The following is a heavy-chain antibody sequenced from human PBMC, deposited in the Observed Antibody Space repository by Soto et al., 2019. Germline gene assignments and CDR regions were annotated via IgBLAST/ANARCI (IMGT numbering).Heavy chain of an antibody. CDR2: IWYDGSNK. Sequence: QVQLVESGGGVVQPGRSLRLSCAASGFTFSSYGMHWVRQAPGKGLEWAAVIWYDGSNKYYADSVKGRFTISRDNSKNTLYLQMNSLRAEDTAVYYCARSGDDYGMDVWGQGTTVTVSS. D-gene: IGHD3-10*01. CDR1: GFTFSSYG. V-gene: IGHV3-33*01. CDR3: ARSGDDYGMDV. J-gene: IGHJ6*02.